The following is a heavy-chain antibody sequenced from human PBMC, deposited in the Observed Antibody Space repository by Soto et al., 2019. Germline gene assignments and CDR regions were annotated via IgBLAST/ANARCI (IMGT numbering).Heavy chain of an antibody. V-gene: IGHV3-30-3*01. CDR2: IPYDGSNK. CDR1: GFTFSSYT. CDR3: ARDRFDWLLSARPGDSGYYYGMDV. J-gene: IGHJ6*02. D-gene: IGHD3-9*01. Sequence: GGSLRLSCAASGFTFSSYTMHWVRQTPGKGLEWVAVIPYDGSNKYYADSVKGRFTISRDNSKNTLYLQMNSLRAEDTAVYYCARDRFDWLLSARPGDSGYYYGMDVWGQGTTVTVSS.